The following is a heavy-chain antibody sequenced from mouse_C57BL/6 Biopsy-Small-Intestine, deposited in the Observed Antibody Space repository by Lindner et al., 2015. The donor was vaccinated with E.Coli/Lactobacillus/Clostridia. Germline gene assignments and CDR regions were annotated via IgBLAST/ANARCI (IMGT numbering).Heavy chain of an antibody. CDR1: GYTFTGYW. CDR3: ARRRGSSPFDF. CDR2: ILPGSGKT. V-gene: IGHV1-9*01. D-gene: IGHD1-1*01. J-gene: IGHJ2*01. Sequence: VQLQESGAKLMKPGASVKLSCKATGYTFTGYWIEWIKQRPGHGLEWIGRILPGSGKTNNNERFKGKATFTADSSSNTAYMQLNSLTTEDSAIYYCARRRGSSPFDFWGQGTTLTVSS.